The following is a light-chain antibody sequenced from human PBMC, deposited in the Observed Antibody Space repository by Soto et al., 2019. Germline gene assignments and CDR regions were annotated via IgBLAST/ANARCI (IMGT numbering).Light chain of an antibody. CDR1: QRVSSSY. J-gene: IGKJ2*01. CDR2: DAS. V-gene: IGKV3-20*01. CDR3: QPYGSSPGT. Sequence: EIALTQSPGTLSLSPGERATFSCRASQRVSSSYLAWYQQKPGQAPRLLIYDASSRATGIPDRFSGSGSGTDFTITISALAPKDVAVYYCQPYGSSPGTFGPGTKLEIK.